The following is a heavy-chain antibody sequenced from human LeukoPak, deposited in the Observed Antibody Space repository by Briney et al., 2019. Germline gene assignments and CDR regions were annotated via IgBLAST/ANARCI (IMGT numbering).Heavy chain of an antibody. Sequence: ASVKVSCKASGYTFTSNGISWVRQAPGQGLEWRGWISAYNGNTNYAQKLQGRVTMTTDTSTSTAYMELRSLRSDDTAVYYCARVVRVVVASRGLDIWGQGTMVTVSS. D-gene: IGHD2-15*01. V-gene: IGHV1-18*01. CDR3: ARVVRVVVASRGLDI. J-gene: IGHJ3*02. CDR2: ISAYNGNT. CDR1: GYTFTSNG.